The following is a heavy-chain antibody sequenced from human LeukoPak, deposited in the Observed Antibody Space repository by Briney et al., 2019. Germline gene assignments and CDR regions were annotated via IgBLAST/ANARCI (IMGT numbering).Heavy chain of an antibody. V-gene: IGHV1-46*01. CDR1: GYTFTGYY. CDR2: LKPSAGST. CDR3: ARSSPRLIALDI. D-gene: IGHD6-13*01. Sequence: GASVKVTCKASGYTFTGYYMHWVRQAPGQGLEWMGLLKPSAGSTSYAQKFQGRVTMTRDTSTSTVYMEFISLSSEDTAVYYCARSSPRLIALDIWGQGTMVTVSS. J-gene: IGHJ3*02.